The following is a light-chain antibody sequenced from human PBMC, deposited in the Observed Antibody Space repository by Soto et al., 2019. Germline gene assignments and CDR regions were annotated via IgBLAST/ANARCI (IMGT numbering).Light chain of an antibody. Sequence: EIVVTQSPGTLSLSPGERATLSCRSSQSVSSSYLAWYQHKPGQAPRLLIYDVSSRATGIPDRFSGSESGTDFTLTISRLEPEDFKVYYCQQYGSSPRFGQETKVAIK. V-gene: IGKV3-20*01. J-gene: IGKJ1*01. CDR3: QQYGSSPR. CDR2: DVS. CDR1: QSVSSSY.